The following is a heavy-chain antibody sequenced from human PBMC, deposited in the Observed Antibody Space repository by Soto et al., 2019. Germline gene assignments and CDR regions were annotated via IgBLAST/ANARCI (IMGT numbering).Heavy chain of an antibody. D-gene: IGHD4-17*01. J-gene: IGHJ4*02. CDR2: IYDSGIT. CDR3: ARRYGDCLDY. V-gene: IGHV4-59*08. Sequence: SETLSLTRTVACGSIRSYYWSWIRQPPGKGLECIGYIYDSGITNXXPSLKSLXXISVGSSKNHXCLKLXSVTAADTAVYYCARRYGDCLDYWAQGTLVTVSS. CDR1: CGSIRSYY.